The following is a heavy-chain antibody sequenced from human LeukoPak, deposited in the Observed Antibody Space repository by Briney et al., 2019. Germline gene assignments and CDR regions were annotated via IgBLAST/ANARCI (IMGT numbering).Heavy chain of an antibody. J-gene: IGHJ6*03. V-gene: IGHV3-21*01. D-gene: IGHD2-2*01. CDR1: GFTFSSYS. Sequence: GGSLRLSCAASGFTFSSYSMNWVRQAPGKGLEWISSISRSSSYIYYADSVKGRFTISSANANNSPVLQMNSLTAEDTAVYYSSRRSVVVPAGVYYYYMDVWGKGATGTVSS. CDR2: ISRSSSYI. CDR3: SRRSVVVPAGVYYYYMDV.